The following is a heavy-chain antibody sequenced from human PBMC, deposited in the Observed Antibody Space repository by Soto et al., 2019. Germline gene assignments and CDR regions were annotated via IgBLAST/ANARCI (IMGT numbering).Heavy chain of an antibody. D-gene: IGHD6-19*01. J-gene: IGHJ4*02. V-gene: IGHV1-69*13. CDR1: GGTFSSYA. CDR3: ASFNGYRSGWPLDY. CDR2: IIPIFGTA. Sequence: SVKVSCKASGGTFSSYAISWVRQAPGQGLEWMGGIIPIFGTANYAQKFQGRVTITADESTSTAYMELSSLRSEDTAVYYCASFNGYRSGWPLDYWGQGTLVTVSS.